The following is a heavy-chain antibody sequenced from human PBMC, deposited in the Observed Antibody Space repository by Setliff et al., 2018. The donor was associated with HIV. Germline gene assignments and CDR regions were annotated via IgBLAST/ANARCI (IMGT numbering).Heavy chain of an antibody. CDR3: AKQVSGYFDY. V-gene: IGHV3-23*01. CDR2: SGNGGII. J-gene: IGHJ4*02. D-gene: IGHD3-10*01. Sequence: GGSLRLSCAASGFTFSNYWMSWVRQAPGKGLEWVSTSGNGGIIVYTDSVKGRFTMSRDNSKNTLFLVLTSLRPEDTAVYYCAKQVSGYFDYWGQGALVTVS. CDR1: GFTFSNYW.